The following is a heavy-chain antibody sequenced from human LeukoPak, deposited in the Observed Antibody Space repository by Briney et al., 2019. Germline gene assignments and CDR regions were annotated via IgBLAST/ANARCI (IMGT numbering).Heavy chain of an antibody. CDR3: ARDADIVVVPAAPGPQSVQH. J-gene: IGHJ1*01. CDR2: ISAYNGNT. CDR1: GYTFTSYG. V-gene: IGHV1-18*01. Sequence: ASVKVSCKASGYTFTSYGISWVRQAPGQGLEWMGWISAYNGNTNYAQKLQGRVTMTTDTSTSTACMELRSLRSDDTAVYYCARDADIVVVPAAPGPQSVQHWGQGTLVTVSS. D-gene: IGHD2-2*01.